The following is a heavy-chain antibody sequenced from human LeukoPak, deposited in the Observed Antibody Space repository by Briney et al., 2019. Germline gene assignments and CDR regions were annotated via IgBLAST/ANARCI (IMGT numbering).Heavy chain of an antibody. CDR1: GFTFSSYW. J-gene: IGHJ3*02. CDR3: ARDSGYCSGGSCYNDAFDI. Sequence: GGSLRLSCAASGFTFSSYWMQWVPQAPGQGLVWVLRIDGDGSSTNYADSVKGRFTISRDNAKNTLYLQMNSLRDEDTAVYYCARDSGYCSGGSCYNDAFDIWGQGTMVTVSS. V-gene: IGHV3-74*01. D-gene: IGHD2-15*01. CDR2: IDGDGSST.